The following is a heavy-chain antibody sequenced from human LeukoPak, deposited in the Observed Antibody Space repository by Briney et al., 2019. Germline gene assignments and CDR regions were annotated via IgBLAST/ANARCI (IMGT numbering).Heavy chain of an antibody. V-gene: IGHV4-39*01. J-gene: IGHJ4*02. D-gene: IGHD3-3*02. CDR3: ARHGAPALDY. Sequence: SETLSLTCTVSGGSISSSSYYWGWIRQPPGKGLEWIGSIYYSGSTYYNPSLKSRVTISVDTSKNQFSLKLSSVTAADTAVYYCARHGAPALDYWGQGTLVTVSS. CDR2: IYYSGST. CDR1: GGSISSSSYY.